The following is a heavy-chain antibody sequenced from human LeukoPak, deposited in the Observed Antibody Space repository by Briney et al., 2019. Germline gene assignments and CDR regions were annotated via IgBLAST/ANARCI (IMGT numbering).Heavy chain of an antibody. J-gene: IGHJ4*02. CDR1: GDSVSSAGYH. Sequence: PSETLSLTCSVSGDSVSSAGYHWSWIRQAPGKGLEWIGHSGSPSYNPSLKSRVMISIDTSKNQFSLKVSTVTAADTAVYYCTTYYVGEGGRGHWGPGTPVTVSS. V-gene: IGHV4-61*08. CDR2: SGSP. CDR3: TTYYVGEGGRGH. D-gene: IGHD2-21*01.